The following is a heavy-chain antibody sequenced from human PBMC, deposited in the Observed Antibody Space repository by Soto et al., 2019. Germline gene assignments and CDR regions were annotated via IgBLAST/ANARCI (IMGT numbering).Heavy chain of an antibody. V-gene: IGHV4-4*02. D-gene: IGHD3-22*01. CDR1: GVSISSNNW. J-gene: IGHJ4*02. CDR2: MYHTGST. CDR3: ARISRYASDSSEGTFDY. Sequence: QVQLQESGPGLVKPSGTLSLTCGVSGVSISSNNWWSWVRQPPGKGLEWIGEMYHTGSTNYNPSLKSRVPISVEKSKNQFSLKLSSVTAADTAVYFCARISRYASDSSEGTFDYWGQGTLVTVSS.